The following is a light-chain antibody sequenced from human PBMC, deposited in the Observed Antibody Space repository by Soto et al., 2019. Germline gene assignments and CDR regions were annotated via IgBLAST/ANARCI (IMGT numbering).Light chain of an antibody. CDR3: QQSYSTPPVT. CDR1: QTISSW. Sequence: DIQLTQYPSTLSGSVGDRVTITCRASQTISSWLAWYQQKPGKAPKLLIYKASTLKSGVPSRFSGSGSGTEFTLTISSLQPEDFATYYCQQSYSTPPVTFGQGTRLEIK. J-gene: IGKJ5*01. CDR2: KAS. V-gene: IGKV1-5*03.